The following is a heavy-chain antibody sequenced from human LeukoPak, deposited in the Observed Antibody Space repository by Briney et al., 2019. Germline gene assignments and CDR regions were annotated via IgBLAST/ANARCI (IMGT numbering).Heavy chain of an antibody. CDR3: AKLMIYSSGWYFDY. CDR1: GFTFSSYA. J-gene: IGHJ4*02. V-gene: IGHV3-23*01. CDR2: ISYSGVST. Sequence: GGSLRLSCAVSGFTFSSYAVNWVRQAPGKGLEWVSGISYSGVSTYYADFVQGRFTITRDNANNTLYLQMDSLRAEDTAIYYCAKLMIYSSGWYFDYWGQGTLVTVSS. D-gene: IGHD6-19*01.